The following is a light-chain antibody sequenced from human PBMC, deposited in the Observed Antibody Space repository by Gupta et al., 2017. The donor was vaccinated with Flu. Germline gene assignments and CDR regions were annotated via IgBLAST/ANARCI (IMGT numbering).Light chain of an antibody. CDR3: QQTYRVPHS. Sequence: DIQMTPSPSSLSASVGDRVTIPCRASQSIGNYLNWYQLKPGKAPKLLIYAASRLQSGVPSRFSGSGSETDFTLTINTLQPEDFATYYCQQTYRVPHSFGQGTKLEIK. J-gene: IGKJ2*03. CDR2: AAS. CDR1: QSIGNY. V-gene: IGKV1-39*01.